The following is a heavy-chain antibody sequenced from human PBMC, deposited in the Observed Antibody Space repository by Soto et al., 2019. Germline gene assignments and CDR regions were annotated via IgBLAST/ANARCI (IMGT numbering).Heavy chain of an antibody. D-gene: IGHD6-6*01. J-gene: IGHJ4*02. CDR1: GFTFSSYA. Sequence: QVQLVESGGGVVQPGRSLRLSCAASGFTFSSYAMHWVRQAPGKGLEWVAVISYDGSNKYYADSVKGRFTISRDNSKNTLYLQMNSLRAEDTAVYYCARDWVYSSSSPGDYWGQGTLVTVSS. CDR3: ARDWVYSSSSPGDY. V-gene: IGHV3-30-3*01. CDR2: ISYDGSNK.